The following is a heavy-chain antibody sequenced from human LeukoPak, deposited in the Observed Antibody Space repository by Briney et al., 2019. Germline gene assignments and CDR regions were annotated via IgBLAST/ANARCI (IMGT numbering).Heavy chain of an antibody. J-gene: IGHJ4*02. CDR3: AKDARGSGRGRFDY. D-gene: IGHD6-19*01. CDR2: IRHDGSET. V-gene: IGHV3-7*01. Sequence: GGSLRLSCAASGFPFSSYWMSWVRQAPGKGLEWVANIRHDGSETYYVDSLRGRFTISRDNSKNTLYLQMNSLRAEDTAVYYCAKDARGSGRGRFDYWGQGTLVTVSS. CDR1: GFPFSSYW.